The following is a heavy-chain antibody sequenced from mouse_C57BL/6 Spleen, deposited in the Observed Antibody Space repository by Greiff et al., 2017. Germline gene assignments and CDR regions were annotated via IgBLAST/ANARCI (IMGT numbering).Heavy chain of an antibody. V-gene: IGHV5-4*01. CDR1: GFTFSSYA. CDR2: ISDGGSYT. Sequence: EVQRVESGGGLVKPGGSLTLSCAASGFTFSSYAMSWVRQTPEKRLEWVATISDGGSYTYYPDNVKGRFTISRDNAKNNLYLQMSHLKSEDTAMYYCERERAMDYWGQGTSVTVSS. CDR3: ERERAMDY. J-gene: IGHJ4*01.